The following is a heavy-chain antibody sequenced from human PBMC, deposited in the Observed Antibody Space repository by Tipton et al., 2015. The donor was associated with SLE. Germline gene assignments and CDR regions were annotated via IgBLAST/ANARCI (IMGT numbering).Heavy chain of an antibody. CDR2: MYHTGST. CDR3: ARGKPIVAPFYRANWFYS. Sequence: TLSLTCSVSGGSMSSHYWNWIRQSPGKGLEWIGYMYHTGSTNYNPSLKSRVTMSLDTSKKHFSLKLRSVTAADTAIYYCARGKPIVAPFYRANWFYSWGQGTLATVSS. V-gene: IGHV4-59*11. D-gene: IGHD5-12*01. J-gene: IGHJ5*01. CDR1: GGSMSSHY.